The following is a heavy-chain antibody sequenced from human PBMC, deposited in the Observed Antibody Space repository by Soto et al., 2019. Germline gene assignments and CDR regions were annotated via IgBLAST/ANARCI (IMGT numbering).Heavy chain of an antibody. V-gene: IGHV3-30*18. CDR1: GFTFSSYG. Sequence: GGSLRLSCAASGFTFSSYGMHWVRQAPGKGLEWVAVISYDGSNKYYADSVKGRFTISRDNSKNTLYLQMNSLRAEDTVVYYGAKDCAGSGYVVPLFGYYGMDVWGQGTTVTVSS. CDR3: AKDCAGSGYVVPLFGYYGMDV. CDR2: ISYDGSNK. J-gene: IGHJ6*02. D-gene: IGHD2-15*01.